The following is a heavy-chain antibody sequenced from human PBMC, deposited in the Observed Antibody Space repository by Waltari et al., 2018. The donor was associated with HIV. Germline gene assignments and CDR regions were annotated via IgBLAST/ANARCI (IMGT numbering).Heavy chain of an antibody. Sequence: ELQLVESGGGLVQPGGSLRLSCAASGFTVSSNYMSWVRQAPGKGLEWVSVIYSGGSTYYADSVKGRFTISRDNSKNTLYLQMNSLRAEDTAVYYCASSSGYKRYFDYWGQGTLVTVSS. D-gene: IGHD3-22*01. CDR1: GFTVSSNY. V-gene: IGHV3-66*01. J-gene: IGHJ4*02. CDR2: IYSGGST. CDR3: ASSSGYKRYFDY.